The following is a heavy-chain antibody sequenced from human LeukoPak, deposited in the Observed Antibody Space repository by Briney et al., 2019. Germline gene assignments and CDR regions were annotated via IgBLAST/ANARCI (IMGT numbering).Heavy chain of an antibody. D-gene: IGHD5-24*01. J-gene: IGHJ4*02. CDR3: AKSGRGATTPYFDY. CDR2: ISGSGDST. V-gene: IGHV3-23*01. Sequence: GGSLRLSCAASGFTFNSYVMSWVRQAPGKGLEWVSAISGSGDSTYYADSVKGRFTISRDNSKNTLYLQMNILRAEDTAVYYCAKSGRGATTPYFDYWGQGTLVTVSS. CDR1: GFTFNSYV.